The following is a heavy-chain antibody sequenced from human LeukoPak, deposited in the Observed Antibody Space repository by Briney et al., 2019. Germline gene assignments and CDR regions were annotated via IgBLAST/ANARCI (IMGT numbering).Heavy chain of an antibody. CDR3: ARLPRY. CDR2: IYIDGST. V-gene: IGHV3-53*05. J-gene: IGHJ4*02. Sequence: PGGSLRLSCAASGVPVSSNFMTWVRQAPGEGLEWVSVIYIDGSTYYADSVKGRFTISRDSSRNTLYLQMNSLRPEDTAVYYCARLPRYWGQGTLVTVSS. CDR1: GVPVSSNF.